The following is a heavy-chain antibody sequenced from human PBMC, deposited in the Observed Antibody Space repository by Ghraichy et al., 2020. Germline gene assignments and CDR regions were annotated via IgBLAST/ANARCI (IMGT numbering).Heavy chain of an antibody. CDR1: GFTFSSYG. CDR3: ARDVGASIAAAGTPFDY. CDR2: IWYDGSNK. J-gene: IGHJ4*02. V-gene: IGHV3-33*01. Sequence: GGSLRLSCAASGFTFSSYGMHWVRQAPGKGLEWVAVIWYDGSNKYYADSVKGRFTISRDNSKNTLYLQMNSLRAEDTAVYYCARDVGASIAAAGTPFDYWGQGTLVTVSS. D-gene: IGHD6-13*01.